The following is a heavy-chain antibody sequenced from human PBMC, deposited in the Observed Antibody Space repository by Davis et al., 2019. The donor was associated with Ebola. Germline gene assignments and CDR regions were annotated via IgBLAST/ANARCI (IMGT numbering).Heavy chain of an antibody. CDR2: IHYSGRT. CDR1: GGSINSGGKY. J-gene: IGHJ4*02. Sequence: MPSETLSLTCTVSGGSINSGGKYWNWIRQHPGKGLEWIGYIHYSGRTYYNPSLKSRVAISVDTSKNQFSLKLSSVTAADTAVYYCARVGSYYSSFGYWGQGTLVTVSS. D-gene: IGHD1-26*01. CDR3: ARVGSYYSSFGY. V-gene: IGHV4-31*03.